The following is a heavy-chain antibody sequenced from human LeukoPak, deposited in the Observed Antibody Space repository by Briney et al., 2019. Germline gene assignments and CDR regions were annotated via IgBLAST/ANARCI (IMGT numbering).Heavy chain of an antibody. V-gene: IGHV3-74*01. D-gene: IGHD1-26*01. CDR3: ARGGARYPDY. Sequence: GGSLRLSCAASGFTFGSYWMHWLHQAPGKGLVWVSRINNDGSSTSYAASVKGRFTISRDNAKNMLYLRMSSLRAEDTAVYYCARGGARYPDYWGQGTLVTVSS. J-gene: IGHJ4*02. CDR2: INNDGSST. CDR1: GFTFGSYW.